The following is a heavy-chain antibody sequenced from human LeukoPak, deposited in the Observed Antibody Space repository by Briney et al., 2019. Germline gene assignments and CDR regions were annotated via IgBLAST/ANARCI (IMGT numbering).Heavy chain of an antibody. CDR2: INPNSGGT. Sequence: ASVKVSCKASGYTFTDYYLHWMRQAPGQGLEWMGWINPNSGGTNYAQKFQGRVTMTRDTSISTAYMELSRLRSDDTAVYYCARRSALDYWGQGTLVTVSS. J-gene: IGHJ4*02. CDR1: GYTFTDYY. CDR3: ARRSALDY. V-gene: IGHV1-2*02.